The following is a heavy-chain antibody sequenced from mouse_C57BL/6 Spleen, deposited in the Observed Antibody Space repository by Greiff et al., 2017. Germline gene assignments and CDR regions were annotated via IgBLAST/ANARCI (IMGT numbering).Heavy chain of an antibody. J-gene: IGHJ2*01. D-gene: IGHD6-1*01. Sequence: QVQLQQSGPELVKPGASVKISCTASGYAFSSSWMNWVKQRPGKGLEWIGRIYPGDGDTNYNGKFQGKATLTADKSSSTAYMHLSSLTSEDSAVYFCAGRLSYSFDYWGQGTTLTVSS. CDR2: IYPGDGDT. CDR3: AGRLSYSFDY. V-gene: IGHV1-82*01. CDR1: GYAFSSSW.